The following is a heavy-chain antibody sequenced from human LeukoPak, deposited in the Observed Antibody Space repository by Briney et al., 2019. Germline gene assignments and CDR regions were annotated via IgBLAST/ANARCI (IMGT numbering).Heavy chain of an antibody. Sequence: GGSLRLSCAASGFTFSSYWMSWVRQAPGKGLEWVANIKQDGSEKYYVDSVEGRFTISRDNAKNSLYLQMNRLRAEDTAVYYCARDPEEWLVPIDSWGQGTLLTVSS. V-gene: IGHV3-7*01. CDR2: IKQDGSEK. D-gene: IGHD6-19*01. CDR1: GFTFSSYW. J-gene: IGHJ5*01. CDR3: ARDPEEWLVPIDS.